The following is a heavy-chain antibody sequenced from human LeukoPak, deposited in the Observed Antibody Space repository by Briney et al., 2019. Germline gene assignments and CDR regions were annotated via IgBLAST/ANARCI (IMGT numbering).Heavy chain of an antibody. D-gene: IGHD2-21*01. V-gene: IGHV3-23*01. CDR3: ARDLRCGNECYYFDY. CDR2: ISGSGGST. Sequence: PGGSLRLSCAASGFTFSSYAMSWVRQAPGKGLEWVSAISGSGGSTYYADSVKGRFTISRDNAKNSLYLQMNTLRADDTAVYYCARDLRCGNECYYFDYRGQGSLVTVSS. CDR1: GFTFSSYA. J-gene: IGHJ4*02.